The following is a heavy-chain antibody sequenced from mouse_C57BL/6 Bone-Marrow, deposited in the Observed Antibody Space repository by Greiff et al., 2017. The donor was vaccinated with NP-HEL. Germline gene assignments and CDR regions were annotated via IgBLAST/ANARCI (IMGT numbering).Heavy chain of an antibody. Sequence: VQLQQSGAELVRPGASVTLSCKASGYTFTDYEMHWVKQTPVHGLEWIGAIDPETGGTAYNQKFKGKAILTADKSSSSAYMELRSLTSEDSAVYYCTRGWLLPPYYYAMDYWGQGTSVTVSS. CDR2: IDPETGGT. J-gene: IGHJ4*01. CDR1: GYTFTDYE. V-gene: IGHV1-15*01. D-gene: IGHD2-3*01. CDR3: TRGWLLPPYYYAMDY.